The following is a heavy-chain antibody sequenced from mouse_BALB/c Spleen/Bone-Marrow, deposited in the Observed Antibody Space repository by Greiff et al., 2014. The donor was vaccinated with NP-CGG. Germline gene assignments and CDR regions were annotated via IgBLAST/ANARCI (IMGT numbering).Heavy chain of an antibody. Sequence: EVKLQESGGGLVQPGGSLKLSCAASGFTFSSYTMSWIRQTPEKRLEWVAYISDGGGRAYYPDTVKGRFTISRDNAKNTLYLQMSSLKYEDTAMYYCARQLDSSGYVLDYWGQGTTLTVSS. CDR1: GFTFSSYT. D-gene: IGHD3-2*01. CDR2: ISDGGGRA. V-gene: IGHV5-12-2*01. J-gene: IGHJ2*01. CDR3: ARQLDSSGYVLDY.